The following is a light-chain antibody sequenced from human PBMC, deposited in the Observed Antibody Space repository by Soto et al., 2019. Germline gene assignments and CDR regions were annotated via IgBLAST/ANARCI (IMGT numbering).Light chain of an antibody. CDR2: GAS. V-gene: IGKV3-20*01. J-gene: IGKJ5*01. Sequence: ESVLTQSPGTLSLSPGERAIISCRASQRISSNYLAWYQQKPGQAPRLLIFGASSRATGIPDRFSGSGSGTDFTLTISRLEPEDFAVYYCQQHGISHITFGQGTRLEIK. CDR3: QQHGISHIT. CDR1: QRISSNY.